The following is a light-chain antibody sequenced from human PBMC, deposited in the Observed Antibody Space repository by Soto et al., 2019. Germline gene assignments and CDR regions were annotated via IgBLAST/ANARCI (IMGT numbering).Light chain of an antibody. J-gene: IGKJ5*01. CDR2: GAS. Sequence: DIQLTQSPSFLSASVGDGVTVTCRASQGIRSYLGWYQQKPGKAPNLLIYGASTLQSGVPSRFSGSGSGTEFTLTISRLQPEDFATYYCQQLLSYPLTFGQGTRLEIK. CDR3: QQLLSYPLT. V-gene: IGKV1-9*01. CDR1: QGIRSY.